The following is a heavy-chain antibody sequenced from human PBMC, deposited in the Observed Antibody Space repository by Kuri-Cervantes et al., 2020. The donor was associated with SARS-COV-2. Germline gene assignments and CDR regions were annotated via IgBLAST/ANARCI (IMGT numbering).Heavy chain of an antibody. CDR1: GGSFSGYY. Sequence: GSLRLSCAVYGGSFSGYYWSWIRQPPGKGLEWIGEINHSGSTNYNPSLKSRVTISVDTSKNQFSLKLSSVTAADTAVYYCAREVGYYDSSGYYSGYFDYWGQGTLVTVSS. J-gene: IGHJ4*02. D-gene: IGHD3-22*01. CDR3: AREVGYYDSSGYYSGYFDY. V-gene: IGHV4-34*01. CDR2: INHSGST.